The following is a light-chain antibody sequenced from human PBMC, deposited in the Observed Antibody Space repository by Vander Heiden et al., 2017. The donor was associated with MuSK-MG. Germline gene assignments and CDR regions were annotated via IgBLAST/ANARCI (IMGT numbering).Light chain of an antibody. V-gene: IGLV3-21*02. CDR1: NIGSKS. CDR3: QVWDSSSDHRV. Sequence: SYVLTQPPSVSVAPGQTARITCGGNNIGSKSVHCYQQQPGQAPVLVVYDDSGRPSGIPERFSGSNSGNTATLTISRVEAGDEADYYCQVWDSSSDHRVFGGGTKLTVL. CDR2: DDS. J-gene: IGLJ2*01.